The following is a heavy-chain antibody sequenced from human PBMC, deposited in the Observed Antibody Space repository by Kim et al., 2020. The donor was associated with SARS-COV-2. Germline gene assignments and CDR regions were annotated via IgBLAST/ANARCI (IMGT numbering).Heavy chain of an antibody. CDR2: ISYDGSNK. V-gene: IGHV3-30*18. J-gene: IGHJ6*02. CDR1: GFTFSSYG. CDR3: AKDRGSYGDYYYYGMDV. D-gene: IGHD4-17*01. Sequence: GGSLRLSCAASGFTFSSYGMHWVRQAPGKGLEWVAVISYDGSNKYYADSVKGRFTISRDNSKNTLYLQMNSLRAEDTAVYYCAKDRGSYGDYYYYGMDVWGQGTTVTVSS.